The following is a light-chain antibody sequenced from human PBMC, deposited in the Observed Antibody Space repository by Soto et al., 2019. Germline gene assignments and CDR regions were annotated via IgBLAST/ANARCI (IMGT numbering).Light chain of an antibody. Sequence: QAVVTQPPSASGTPGQRLSISCSGNNSNIGKNTVNWYQQLPRTAPKLLIYSNNQRPSGVPGRFSGSKSGTSASLAITGLQSEDEADYYCAAWDDSLNGHVVFGGGTKVTVL. CDR1: NSNIGKNT. CDR2: SNN. CDR3: AAWDDSLNGHVV. J-gene: IGLJ2*01. V-gene: IGLV1-44*01.